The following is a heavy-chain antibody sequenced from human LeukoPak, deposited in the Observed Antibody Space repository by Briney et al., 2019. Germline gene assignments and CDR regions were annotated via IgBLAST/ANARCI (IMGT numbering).Heavy chain of an antibody. D-gene: IGHD5-24*01. V-gene: IGHV3-7*04. CDR3: TRVGYIDQGIDY. CDR1: GFPFSSYW. CDR2: IKQDGSKK. Sequence: GRSLRLSCVASGFPFSSYWMTWVRQAPGKGLEWVANIKQDGSKKSYVDSVKGRFTISRDNAKNSLYLQMNSLRAEDTAIYYCTRVGYIDQGIDYWGQGTLVTVSS. J-gene: IGHJ4*02.